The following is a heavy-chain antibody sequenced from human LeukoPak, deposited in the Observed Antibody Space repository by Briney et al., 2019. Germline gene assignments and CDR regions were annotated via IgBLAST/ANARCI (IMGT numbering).Heavy chain of an antibody. CDR2: IIPIFGIA. J-gene: IGHJ1*01. CDR3: ARSMGITGTTGYFQH. Sequence: ASVKVSCKASGGTFSSYAISWVRQAPGQGLEWMGRIIPIFGIANYAQKFQGRVTITADKSTSTAYMELSSLRSEDTAVYYCARSMGITGTTGYFQHWGPGTLVTVSS. V-gene: IGHV1-69*04. CDR1: GGTFSSYA. D-gene: IGHD1-7*01.